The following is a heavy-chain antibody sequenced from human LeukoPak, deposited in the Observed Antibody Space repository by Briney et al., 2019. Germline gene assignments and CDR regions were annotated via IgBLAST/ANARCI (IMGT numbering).Heavy chain of an antibody. Sequence: GGSLRLSCAASGFTFSSYWMSWVRQAPGKGLEWVANIKQDGSEKYYVDSVKGRFTISRDNAKNSLYLQMNSLRAEDTAVCYCARDRYYYGSGSYYDYWGQGTLVTVSS. CDR1: GFTFSSYW. CDR2: IKQDGSEK. V-gene: IGHV3-7*01. J-gene: IGHJ4*02. CDR3: ARDRYYYGSGSYYDY. D-gene: IGHD3-10*01.